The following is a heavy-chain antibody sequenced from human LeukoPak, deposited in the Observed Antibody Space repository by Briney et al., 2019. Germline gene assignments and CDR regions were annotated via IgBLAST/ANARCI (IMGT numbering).Heavy chain of an antibody. D-gene: IGHD3-10*01. V-gene: IGHV4-30-4*01. CDR2: ISYSGST. CDR3: ARVDGSGSCDY. CDR1: GGSISIGDYY. J-gene: IGHJ4*02. Sequence: PSETLSLTCTVSGGSISIGDYYWIWIRQPPGKGLEWIGYISYSGSTSHNPSLRSRVTISVDTSKNQFSLRLSSVTAADSAVYYCARVDGSGSCDYWGQGTLVTVSS.